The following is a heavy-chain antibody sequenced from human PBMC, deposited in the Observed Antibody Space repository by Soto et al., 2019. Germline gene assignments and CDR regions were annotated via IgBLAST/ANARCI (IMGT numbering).Heavy chain of an antibody. Sequence: GGSLRLSCAASGFTFSSYSMNWVRQAPGKGLEWVSYISSSSTIYYADSVKGRFTISRDNAKNSLYLQMNSLRDEDTAVYYCARDLYYDSSGYYGFGYWGQGTLVTVSS. D-gene: IGHD3-22*01. CDR3: ARDLYYDSSGYYGFGY. V-gene: IGHV3-48*02. CDR1: GFTFSSYS. J-gene: IGHJ4*02. CDR2: ISSSSTI.